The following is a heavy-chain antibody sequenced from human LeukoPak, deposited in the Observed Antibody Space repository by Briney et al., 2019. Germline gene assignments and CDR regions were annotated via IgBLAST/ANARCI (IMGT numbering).Heavy chain of an antibody. CDR3: AREFNTSPTDY. CDR2: ISISGSTI. CDR1: GFTFSAYY. D-gene: IGHD2-2*02. Sequence: GGSLRLSCEASGFTFSAYYMSWIRQAPGKGLEWVSYISISGSTIYYADSVKGRFTISRDNAKNSLYLQMNNLRAEDTAVYYCAREFNTSPTDYWGQGTLVTVSS. J-gene: IGHJ4*02. V-gene: IGHV3-11*04.